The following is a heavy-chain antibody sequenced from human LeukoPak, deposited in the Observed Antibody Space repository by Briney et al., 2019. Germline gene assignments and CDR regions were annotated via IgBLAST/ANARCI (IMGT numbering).Heavy chain of an antibody. CDR2: INHSGST. CDR1: GGSFSGYY. CDR3: ARGGSGTYCSSTSCHSNFDY. D-gene: IGHD2-2*01. J-gene: IGHJ4*02. V-gene: IGHV4-34*01. Sequence: SETLSLTCAVYGGSFSGYYWSWIRQPPGKGLEWIGEINHSGSTNYNPSLKSRVTISVDTSKNQFSLKLSSVTAADTAVYYCARGGSGTYCSSTSCHSNFDYWGQGTLVTVSS.